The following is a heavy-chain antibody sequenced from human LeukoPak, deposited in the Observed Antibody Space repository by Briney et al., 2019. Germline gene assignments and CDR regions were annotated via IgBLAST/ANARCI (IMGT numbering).Heavy chain of an antibody. CDR2: IYHSGST. V-gene: IGHV4-38-2*02. J-gene: IGHJ4*02. CDR3: ARKGWFGELLSDY. D-gene: IGHD3-10*01. Sequence: SETLSLTCTVSGYSISSGYYWGWIRQPPGKGLEWIGSIYHSGSTYYNPSLKSRVTISVDTSKNQFSLKLSSVTAADTAVCYCARKGWFGELLSDYWGQGTLVTVSS. CDR1: GYSISSGYY.